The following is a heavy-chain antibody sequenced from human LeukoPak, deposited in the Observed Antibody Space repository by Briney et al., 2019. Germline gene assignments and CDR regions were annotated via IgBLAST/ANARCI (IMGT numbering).Heavy chain of an antibody. J-gene: IGHJ4*02. D-gene: IGHD6-13*01. CDR2: IYYSGST. Sequence: PSETLSLTCTASGGSISSGSYYWGWIRQPPGKGLEWIGNIYYSGSTYYNPSLKSRVSISVDTSKNQFSLKLSSVTAADTAVYYCARDGSSSWYDYWGQGTLVTVSS. CDR3: ARDGSSSWYDY. CDR1: GGSISSGSYY. V-gene: IGHV4-39*07.